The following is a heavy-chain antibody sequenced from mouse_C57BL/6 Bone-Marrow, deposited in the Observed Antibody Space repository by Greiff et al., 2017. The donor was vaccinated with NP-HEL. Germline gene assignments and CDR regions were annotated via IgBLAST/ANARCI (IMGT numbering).Heavy chain of an antibody. Sequence: QVQLQQSGAELVRPGTSVKVSCKASGYAFTNYLIEWVKQRPGQGLEWIGVINPGGGGTNYNEKFKGKATLTADKSSSTAYMQLSSLTSEDSAVYFCARRGYGPYYAMDYWGQGTSVTVSS. V-gene: IGHV1-54*01. CDR1: GYAFTNYL. CDR2: INPGGGGT. J-gene: IGHJ4*01. CDR3: ARRGYGPYYAMDY. D-gene: IGHD1-1*02.